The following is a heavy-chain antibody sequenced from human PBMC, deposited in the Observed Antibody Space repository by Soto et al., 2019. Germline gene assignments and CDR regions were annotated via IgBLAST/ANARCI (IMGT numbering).Heavy chain of an antibody. CDR3: ARVEPKYCSSTSCYGPRFDY. Sequence: ASVKVSCKASGGTFSSYAISWVRQAPGQGLEWMGGIIPIFGTANYAQKFQGRVTITADESTSTAYMELSSLRSEDTAVYYCARVEPKYCSSTSCYGPRFDYWGQGTLVTVPQ. V-gene: IGHV1-69*13. J-gene: IGHJ4*02. D-gene: IGHD2-2*01. CDR1: GGTFSSYA. CDR2: IIPIFGTA.